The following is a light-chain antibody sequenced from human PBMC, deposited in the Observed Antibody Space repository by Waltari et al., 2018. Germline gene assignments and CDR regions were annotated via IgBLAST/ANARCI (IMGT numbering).Light chain of an antibody. Sequence: DIVMTQSPATLSVSPGERATLSCRASQSVYGHLAWYQQKPGQSPRLLLFGTSARATGIPDRFTGSGSGTEYSLTISSLQSEDFAVYFCHQYTNWPFSFGPGTTLEI. J-gene: IGKJ3*01. CDR1: QSVYGH. V-gene: IGKV3-15*01. CDR3: HQYTNWPFS. CDR2: GTS.